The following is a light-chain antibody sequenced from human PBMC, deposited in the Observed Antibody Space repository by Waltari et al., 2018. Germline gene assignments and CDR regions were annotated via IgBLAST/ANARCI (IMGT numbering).Light chain of an antibody. CDR1: QSVSRY. CDR3: QNHERLPAM. V-gene: IGKV3-20*01. Sequence: EIVLTQSPGTLPLSPGERATLSCRASQSVSRYFAWYQQKPGQAPRLLIYGASSRATGIPDRFSGSGSGTDFSLTISRLEPEDFAVYYCQNHERLPAMFGQGTKVEIK. CDR2: GAS. J-gene: IGKJ1*01.